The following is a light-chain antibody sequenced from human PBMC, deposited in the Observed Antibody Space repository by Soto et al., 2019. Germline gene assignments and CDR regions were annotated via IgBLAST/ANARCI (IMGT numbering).Light chain of an antibody. V-gene: IGKV3-20*01. CDR2: ATS. CDR3: QQYDRSPWT. J-gene: IGKJ1*01. CDR1: QSVNSNF. Sequence: EIVLTQSPGTLSLSPGERATLSCRASQSVNSNFLAWFQQKPGQAPRLLIYATSSRATDIPDRFSGSGSGTDFTLTISRLEPEDFAVYYCQQYDRSPWTFGHGTKVEIK.